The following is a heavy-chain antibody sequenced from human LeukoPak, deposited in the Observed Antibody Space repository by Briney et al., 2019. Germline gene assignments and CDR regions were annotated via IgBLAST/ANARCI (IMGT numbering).Heavy chain of an antibody. CDR2: IYYSGNT. V-gene: IGHV4-39*01. D-gene: IGHD3-9*01. CDR3: ARRRRYDILTGYSSFDY. CDR1: GGSISTSSYY. J-gene: IGHJ4*02. Sequence: SETLSLTCTVSGGSISTSSYYWGWIRQPPGKGLEWIASIYYSGNTYYNPSLKSRVAISIDTSKNQFSLKLSSVTAADTAVYYCARRRRYDILTGYSSFDYWGQGTLVTVSS.